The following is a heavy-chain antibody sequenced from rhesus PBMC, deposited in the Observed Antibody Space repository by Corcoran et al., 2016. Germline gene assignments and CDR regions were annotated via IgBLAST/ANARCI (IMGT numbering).Heavy chain of an antibody. J-gene: IGHJ4*01. V-gene: IGHV3S42*01. Sequence: EVQLVESGGGLAKPGGSLRLSCAASGFTFSSYWMNWVRQTLGMGLEWISASKRCGGSTYYADSVKGRFTFDRDNAKNTISLQRNSLRAEDTAVDYCARGGAAGRDWGQGVLVTVSS. D-gene: IGHD6-13*01. CDR3: ARGGAAGRD. CDR2: SKRCGGST. CDR1: GFTFSSYW.